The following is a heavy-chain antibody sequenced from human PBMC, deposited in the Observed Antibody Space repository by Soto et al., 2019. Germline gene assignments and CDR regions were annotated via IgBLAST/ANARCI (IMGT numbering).Heavy chain of an antibody. J-gene: IGHJ1*01. V-gene: IGHV3-66*01. D-gene: IGHD3-10*01. CDR1: GFTVSSNY. CDR2: IYSGGST. CDR3: ARDMVRGLYPEYFQH. Sequence: EVQLVESGGGLVQPGGSLRLSCAASGFTVSSNYMSWVRQAPGKGLEWVAVIYSGGSTDYADSVKGRFTISRDNSKNTLYIQINSLRAEDTAVYYCARDMVRGLYPEYFQHWGQGTLVTVSS.